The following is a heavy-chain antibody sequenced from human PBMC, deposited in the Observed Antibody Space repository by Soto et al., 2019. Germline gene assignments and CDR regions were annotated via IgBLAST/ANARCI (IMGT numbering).Heavy chain of an antibody. CDR1: GFTFSSYA. CDR3: AKDYSSSWYSNWFDP. J-gene: IGHJ5*02. CDR2: ISGSGGST. Sequence: VGSLRLSCAASGFTFSSYAMSWVRQAPGKGLEWVSAISGSGGSTYYADSVKGRFTISRDNSKNTLYLQMNSLRAEDTAVHYCAKDYSSSWYSNWFDPWGQGTLVTVSS. D-gene: IGHD6-13*01. V-gene: IGHV3-23*01.